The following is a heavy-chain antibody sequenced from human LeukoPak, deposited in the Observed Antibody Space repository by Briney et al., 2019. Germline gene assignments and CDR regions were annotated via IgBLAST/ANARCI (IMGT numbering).Heavy chain of an antibody. CDR1: GFTFSSYW. J-gene: IGHJ6*03. V-gene: IGHV3-7*01. Sequence: SGGSLRLSCAASGFTFSSYWMSWVRQAPGKGLEWVANIKQDGSEKYYVDSVKGRFTISRDNAKNSLYLQMNSLRAEDTAVYYCARAHTYYYGSGSPAWRDYYYYYMDVWGKGTTVTVSS. D-gene: IGHD3-10*01. CDR3: ARAHTYYYGSGSPAWRDYYYYYMDV. CDR2: IKQDGSEK.